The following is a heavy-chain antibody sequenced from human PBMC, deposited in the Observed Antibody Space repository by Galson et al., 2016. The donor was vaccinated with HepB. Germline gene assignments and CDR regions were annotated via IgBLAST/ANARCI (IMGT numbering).Heavy chain of an antibody. CDR2: IIPIFGTP. J-gene: IGHJ5*02. CDR3: VKDPKRNCLGSKLFDP. Sequence: SVKVSCKASGGTFSSYDISWVRQAPGRGLEWMGGIIPIFGTPNYAQKFQGRVTITADESTSTVYLEVTSLRSEDTAVYYCVKDPKRNCLGSKLFDPWGQGTLVTVSS. V-gene: IGHV1-69*13. D-gene: IGHD1-1*01. CDR1: GGTFSSYD.